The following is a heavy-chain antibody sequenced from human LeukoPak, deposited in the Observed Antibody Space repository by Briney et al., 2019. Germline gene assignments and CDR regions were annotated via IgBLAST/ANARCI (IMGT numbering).Heavy chain of an antibody. Sequence: ASVKVSCKASGYTFTGYYMHWVREAPGQGLEGLGGITPNSGGTNYAQKFQGRVTMTRDTSISTAYMELSRLRSDDTAVYYCASNVLRYFDDAFDIWGQGTMVTVSS. D-gene: IGHD3-9*01. J-gene: IGHJ3*02. CDR3: ASNVLRYFDDAFDI. CDR2: ITPNSGGT. CDR1: GYTFTGYY. V-gene: IGHV1-2*02.